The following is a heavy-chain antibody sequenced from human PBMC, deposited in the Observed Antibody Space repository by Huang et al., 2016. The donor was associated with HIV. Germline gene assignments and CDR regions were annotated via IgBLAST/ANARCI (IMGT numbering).Heavy chain of an antibody. J-gene: IGHJ5*02. Sequence: QVQLQESGPGPVKPSQTLSLTCTVSGDSISRGGYLWSWIRQSPGKGLGVIGSSYYPGTTSYNPSLRSRVTMSVDTSKNQFSLRLTSVTAEDTAVYYCARDRITQCNGGRCYSDWSDPWGQGTLVIVSS. CDR3: ARDRITQCNGGRCYSDWSDP. V-gene: IGHV4-30-4*08. CDR1: GDSISRGGYL. CDR2: SYYPGTT. D-gene: IGHD2-15*01.